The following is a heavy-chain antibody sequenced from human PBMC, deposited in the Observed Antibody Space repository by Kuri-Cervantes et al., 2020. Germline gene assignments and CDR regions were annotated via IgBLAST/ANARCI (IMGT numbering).Heavy chain of an antibody. CDR1: GFTFSSFA. CDR2: IYSGGST. Sequence: GESLKISCAASGFTFSSFAMTWVRQAPGKGLEWVSVIYSGGSTYYADSVKGRFTISRDNSKNTLYLQMNSLRAEDTAVYYCARERDDFWSGYYTWAGDYYYYGMDVWGQGTTVTVSS. CDR3: ARERDDFWSGYYTWAGDYYYYGMDV. J-gene: IGHJ6*02. D-gene: IGHD3-3*01. V-gene: IGHV3-53*01.